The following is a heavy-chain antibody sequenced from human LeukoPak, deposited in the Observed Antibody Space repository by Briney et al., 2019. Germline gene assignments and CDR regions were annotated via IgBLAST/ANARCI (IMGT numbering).Heavy chain of an antibody. Sequence: PSETLSLTCTVSGGSIGRYYWSWIRQPPGKGLEWIGYIYYSGSTNYNPSLKSRVTISVDTSKNQFSLKLSSVTAADTAVYYCARVLAGYYYYYYMDVWGKGTTVTVSS. CDR1: GGSIGRYY. CDR2: IYYSGST. J-gene: IGHJ6*03. V-gene: IGHV4-59*01. CDR3: ARVLAGYYYYYYMDV.